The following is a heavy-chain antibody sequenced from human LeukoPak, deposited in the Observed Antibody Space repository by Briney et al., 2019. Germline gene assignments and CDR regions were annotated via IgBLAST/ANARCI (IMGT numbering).Heavy chain of an antibody. CDR1: GGSISSYY. D-gene: IGHD1-7*01. CDR3: AGVIGNYDGRLDY. CDR2: IYIRGNT. Sequence: SETLSLTCTVSGGSISSYYWSWIRQPAGKGLEWIGRIYIRGNTNYNPSLKSRVTMSGDMSKNQFSLKLSSVTAADTAMYYCAGVIGNYDGRLDYWGQGTLVTVSS. V-gene: IGHV4-4*07. J-gene: IGHJ4*02.